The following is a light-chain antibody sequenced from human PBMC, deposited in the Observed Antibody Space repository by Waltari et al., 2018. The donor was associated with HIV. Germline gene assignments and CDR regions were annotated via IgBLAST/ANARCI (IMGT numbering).Light chain of an antibody. CDR1: QSVSSN. CDR2: GAS. V-gene: IGKV3-15*01. J-gene: IGKJ1*01. Sequence: EIVMTQSPATLSVSPGERATLSCRASQSVSSNLVWYQQKRGQAPRLLIYGASTRATGIPARFSGSGSGTEFTLTISSLQSQDFAVYHCQHYNNRPRGTFGQGTKVEIK. CDR3: QHYNNRPRGT.